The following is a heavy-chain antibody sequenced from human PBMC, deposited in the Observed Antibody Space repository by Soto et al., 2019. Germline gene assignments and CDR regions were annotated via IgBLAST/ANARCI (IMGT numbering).Heavy chain of an antibody. CDR3: ARVVSYYYDSSGYYHDY. V-gene: IGHV1-69*13. J-gene: IGHJ4*02. Sequence: ASVKVSCKASGGPYNKYTISWVRQAPGQGLEWMGRTIPIFDITNYAQKFQGRVTITADESTSTAYMELSSLRSEDTAVYYCARVVSYYYDSSGYYHDYWGQGTLVTVSS. CDR1: GGPYNKYT. CDR2: TIPIFDIT. D-gene: IGHD3-22*01.